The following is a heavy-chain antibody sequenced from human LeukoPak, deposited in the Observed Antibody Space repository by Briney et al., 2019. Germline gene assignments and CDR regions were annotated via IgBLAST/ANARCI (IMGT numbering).Heavy chain of an antibody. CDR2: IWYDGSNK. Sequence: PGRSLRLSCAASGFTFSSYGMHWVRQAPGKRLEWVAVIWYDGSNKYYADSVKGRFTISRDNSKNTLYLQMNSLRAEDTAVYYCARRALGFDYWGQGTLVTVSS. V-gene: IGHV3-33*01. CDR1: GFTFSSYG. CDR3: ARRALGFDY. J-gene: IGHJ4*02.